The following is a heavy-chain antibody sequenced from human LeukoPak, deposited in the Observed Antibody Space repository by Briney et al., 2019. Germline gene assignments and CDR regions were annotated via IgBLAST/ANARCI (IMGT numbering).Heavy chain of an antibody. D-gene: IGHD3-16*01. CDR3: ARDGAGLDFPFDY. V-gene: IGHV3-21*01. J-gene: IGHJ4*02. CDR2: ISSSSSYI. Sequence: GGSLRLSCAASGFTFSSYSMNWVRQAPGKGLEWVSSISSSSSYIYYAGSVKGRFNISRDNAKNSLYLQMNSLRAEDTAVYYCARDGAGLDFPFDYWGQGTLVTVSS. CDR1: GFTFSSYS.